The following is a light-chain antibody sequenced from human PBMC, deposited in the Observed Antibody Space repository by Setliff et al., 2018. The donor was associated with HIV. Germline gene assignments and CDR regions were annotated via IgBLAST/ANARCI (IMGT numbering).Light chain of an antibody. CDR2: YDN. Sequence: SYELTQPPSVSVAPGQTARITCGGSNIGSKSVHWYQQKPGQAPVVVIYYDNDRPSGIPERFSGSISGNTATLTISRVEAGDEADYFCQVWDTGSDPPCVFAAGTKVTVL. J-gene: IGLJ1*01. CDR1: NIGSKS. V-gene: IGLV3-21*04. CDR3: QVWDTGSDPPCV.